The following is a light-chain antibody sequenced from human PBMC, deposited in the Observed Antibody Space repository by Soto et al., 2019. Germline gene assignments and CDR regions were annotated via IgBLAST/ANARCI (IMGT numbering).Light chain of an antibody. V-gene: IGLV1-44*01. CDR1: SSNLGSNS. CDR2: TDD. Sequence: QSVLTQPPSASGTPGQRVTISCSGGSSNLGSNSVDWYQQLPGTAPKLLIYTDDQRPSGVPDRFSGSKSGTSASLAISGLQSEDEADYFCAAWDDSLNGPVFGGGTKVTVL. CDR3: AAWDDSLNGPV. J-gene: IGLJ3*02.